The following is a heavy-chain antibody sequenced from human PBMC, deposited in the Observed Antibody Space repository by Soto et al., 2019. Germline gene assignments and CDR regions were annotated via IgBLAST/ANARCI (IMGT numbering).Heavy chain of an antibody. D-gene: IGHD3-10*01. Sequence: QLQLQESGPGLVKPSETLSLTCSVSGGSIISSSYYWGWIRQPPGKGLEWIGSIYYSGSSYYNPSLKGRVTLPVDTSENKFSLRLSSVTAADTAVYYCATITRAYYMDVWVKGTKVTV. CDR2: IYYSGSS. CDR3: ATITRAYYMDV. J-gene: IGHJ6*03. V-gene: IGHV4-39*01. CDR1: GGSIISSSYY.